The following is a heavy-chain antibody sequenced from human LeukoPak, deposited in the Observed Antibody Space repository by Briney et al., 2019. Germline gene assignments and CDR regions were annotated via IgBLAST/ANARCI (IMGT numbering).Heavy chain of an antibody. CDR2: ISGSGGST. Sequence: GGSLRLSCAASGFTFSSYAMSWVRQAPGKGLEWVSAISGSGGSTYYADSVKGRFTISRDNSKNTLYLQMNSLRAEDTAVYYCAKGSLRDFDGSLPPGFDHWGQGTLVTVSS. D-gene: IGHD3-9*01. V-gene: IGHV3-23*01. J-gene: IGHJ5*02. CDR1: GFTFSSYA. CDR3: AKGSLRDFDGSLPPGFDH.